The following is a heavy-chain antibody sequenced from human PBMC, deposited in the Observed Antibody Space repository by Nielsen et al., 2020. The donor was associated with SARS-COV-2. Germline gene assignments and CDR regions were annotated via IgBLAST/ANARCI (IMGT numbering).Heavy chain of an antibody. CDR1: GYSFTTYW. CDR2: IYPSDSHT. Sequence: GGSLRLSCKGSGYSFTTYWIGWVRQMPGKGLEWMGNIYPSDSHTIYSPSFQGQVTISADKSINTAYLQWSSLKASDTAIYYCARGQLVDYSDWGQGTLVTVSS. CDR3: ARGQLVDYSD. V-gene: IGHV5-51*01. D-gene: IGHD6-6*01. J-gene: IGHJ4*02.